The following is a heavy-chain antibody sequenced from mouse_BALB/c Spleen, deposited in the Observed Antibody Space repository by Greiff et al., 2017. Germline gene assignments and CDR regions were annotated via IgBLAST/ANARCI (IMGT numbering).Heavy chain of an antibody. J-gene: IGHJ3*01. D-gene: IGHD1-1*01. CDR1: GYTFTSYW. Sequence: VQLQQSGAELAKPGASVKMSCKASGYTFTSYWMHWVTQRPGQGLEWIGYINPSTGYTEYNQKFKDKATLTADKSSSTAYMQLSSLTSEDSAVYYCARRDYGSSSSFAYWGQGTLVTVSA. CDR2: INPSTGYT. V-gene: IGHV1-7*01. CDR3: ARRDYGSSSSFAY.